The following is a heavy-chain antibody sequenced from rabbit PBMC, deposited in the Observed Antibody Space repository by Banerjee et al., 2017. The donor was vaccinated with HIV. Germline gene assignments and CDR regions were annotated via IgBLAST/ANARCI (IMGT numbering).Heavy chain of an antibody. V-gene: IGHV1S40*01. CDR3: ARAGGFENYFNL. CDR2: IYARDGDS. CDR1: GFDFSSGYD. J-gene: IGHJ4*01. D-gene: IGHD1-1*01. Sequence: QSLEESGGGLVKPGASLTLTCTASGFDFSSGYDMCWVRQAPGKGLEWIGCIYARDGDSYHANWAKGRFTISKTSSTTGTLQMTSLTAADTATYFCARAGGFENYFNLWGQGTLVTVS.